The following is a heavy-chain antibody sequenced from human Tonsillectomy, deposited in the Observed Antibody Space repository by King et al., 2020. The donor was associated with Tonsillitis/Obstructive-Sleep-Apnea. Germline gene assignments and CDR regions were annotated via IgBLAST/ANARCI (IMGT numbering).Heavy chain of an antibody. CDR1: GFTFSTYS. CDR2: ISSSSSYI. D-gene: IGHD2-2*01. Sequence: VQLVQSGGGLVKPGGSLRLSCAASGFTFSTYSMNWVRQAPGKGLEWVASISSSSSYIYYSNALKGRFTISRDNAKNSLFLQMNILRAEDTAVYFCARGKDCTTTSCYNWFDPWGQGTLVTVSS. V-gene: IGHV3-21*01. J-gene: IGHJ5*02. CDR3: ARGKDCTTTSCYNWFDP.